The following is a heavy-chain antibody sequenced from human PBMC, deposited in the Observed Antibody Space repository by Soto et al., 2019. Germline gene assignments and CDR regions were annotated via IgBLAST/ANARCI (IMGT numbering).Heavy chain of an antibody. D-gene: IGHD3-16*01. CDR1: GFTFRSYV. Sequence: QVQLVESGGGVVQPGTSLRVSCVGSGFTFRSYVIHWVRQAPGKGLEWVALTSYDGSDKYYGESVRGRFTNSKDNSRNTVDLQLDSLRLEDTALYYCARWGTTGGLDVWGQGTLVSVSS. V-gene: IGHV3-30*19. J-gene: IGHJ1*01. CDR2: TSYDGSDK. CDR3: ARWGTTGGLDV.